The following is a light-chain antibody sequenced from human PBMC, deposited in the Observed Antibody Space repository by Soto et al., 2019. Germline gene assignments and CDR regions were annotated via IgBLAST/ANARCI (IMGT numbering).Light chain of an antibody. CDR1: QSVNSN. CDR3: QQYGSSGT. Sequence: EIVMTQSPGTLSLSHGERATLSCRASQSVNSNFAWYQHRPGQAPRLLIYGASNRATGIPDRFSGSGSGTDFTLTISRLEPEDFAVYYCQQYGSSGTFAQGTKVDIK. J-gene: IGKJ1*01. CDR2: GAS. V-gene: IGKV3-20*01.